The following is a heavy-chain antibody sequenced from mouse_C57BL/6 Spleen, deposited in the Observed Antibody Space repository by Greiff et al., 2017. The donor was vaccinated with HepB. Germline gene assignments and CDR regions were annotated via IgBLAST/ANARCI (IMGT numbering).Heavy chain of an antibody. Sequence: EVKLMESGGGLVKPGGSLKLSCAASGFTFSDYGMHWVRQAPEKGLEWVAYISSGSSTIYYADTVKGRFPISRDNAKNTLFLQMTSLRSEDTAMYYCAKAMYGSTSYYYAMDYWGQGTSVTVSS. CDR2: ISSGSSTI. D-gene: IGHD1-1*01. CDR3: AKAMYGSTSYYYAMDY. J-gene: IGHJ4*01. V-gene: IGHV5-17*01. CDR1: GFTFSDYG.